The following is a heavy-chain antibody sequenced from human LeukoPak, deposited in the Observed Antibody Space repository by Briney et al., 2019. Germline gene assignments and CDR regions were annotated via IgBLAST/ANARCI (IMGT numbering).Heavy chain of an antibody. Sequence: GASVKVSCKASGYTFTSYAMHWVRQAPGQRLEWMGWINAGNGNTKYSQKFQGRVTITADESTSTAYMELSSLRSEDTAVYYCARHSEHSYVLGMDVWGQGTTVTVSS. J-gene: IGHJ6*02. CDR2: INAGNGNT. CDR3: ARHSEHSYVLGMDV. V-gene: IGHV1-3*01. D-gene: IGHD5-18*01. CDR1: GYTFTSYA.